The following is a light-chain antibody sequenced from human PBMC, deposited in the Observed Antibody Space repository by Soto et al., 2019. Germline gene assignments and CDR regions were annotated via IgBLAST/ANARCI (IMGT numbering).Light chain of an antibody. Sequence: IQMTQSPSSLSASVGDRVTITCRASQDLDRWLAWYQQKPGEAPKVLIYAASNLRSGVPSRFSGSGSGTDFTLTISSLQPEDSATYYCQQYNSYPWTFGQGTKVDIK. J-gene: IGKJ1*01. CDR3: QQYNSYPWT. CDR1: QDLDRW. V-gene: IGKV1D-16*01. CDR2: AAS.